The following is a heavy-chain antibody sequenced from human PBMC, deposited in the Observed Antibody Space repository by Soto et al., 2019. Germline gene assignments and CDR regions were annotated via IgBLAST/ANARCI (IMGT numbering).Heavy chain of an antibody. V-gene: IGHV3-23*01. CDR1: GFTFSSYA. J-gene: IGHJ4*02. CDR3: ARRGSGSYYDY. D-gene: IGHD1-26*01. CDR2: ISGSGDST. Sequence: EVQLLESGGGLVQPGGSLRLSCAASGFTFSSYAMRWVRQAPVKGLEWVSAISGSGDSTYYADSVKGRFTISRDNSKNTLDLQMNSLRAEDTAVSSCARRGSGSYYDYWGQGTLVTVSS.